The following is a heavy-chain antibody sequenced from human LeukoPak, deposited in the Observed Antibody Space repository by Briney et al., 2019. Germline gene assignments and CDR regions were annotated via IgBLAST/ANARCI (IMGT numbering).Heavy chain of an antibody. D-gene: IGHD4-17*01. CDR3: ARVGARQILEY. J-gene: IGHJ4*02. CDR2: IKQDGGEK. Sequence: GGSLRLSCAVSGLTFSSSWMDWVRQAPGKGLEWVANIKQDGGEKYYLDSVKGRFTVSRDNAKNSLYLQMNSLRAEDTAVYYCARVGARQILEYWGQGTLVTVSS. CDR1: GLTFSSSW. V-gene: IGHV3-7*01.